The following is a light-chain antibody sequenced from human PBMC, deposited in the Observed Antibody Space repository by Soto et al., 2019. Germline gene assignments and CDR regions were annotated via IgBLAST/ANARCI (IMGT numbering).Light chain of an antibody. CDR3: CSYAGSSTYYV. V-gene: IGLV2-23*01. CDR1: SRDVGSYNL. J-gene: IGLJ1*01. Sequence: QSALTQPASVSGSPGQSITISCTGTSRDVGSYNLVSWYQQYPGKAPKVMIYEGSKRPSGVSNRFSGSKSDNTASLTISGLQAEDEADYYCCSYAGSSTYYVFGTGTKLTVL. CDR2: EGS.